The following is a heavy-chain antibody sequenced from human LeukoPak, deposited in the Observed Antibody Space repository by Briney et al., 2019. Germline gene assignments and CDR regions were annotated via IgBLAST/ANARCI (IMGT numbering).Heavy chain of an antibody. D-gene: IGHD3-9*01. CDR2: ISSSSSTI. Sequence: GGSLRLSCAASGFTFTNAWMTWVRQAPGKGLEWVSYISSSSSTIYYADSVKGRFTISRDNAKNSLYLQMNSLRAEDMAVYYCAKPYYDILTGYSPFDYWGQGTLVTVSS. CDR3: AKPYYDILTGYSPFDY. V-gene: IGHV3-48*01. J-gene: IGHJ4*02. CDR1: GFTFTNAW.